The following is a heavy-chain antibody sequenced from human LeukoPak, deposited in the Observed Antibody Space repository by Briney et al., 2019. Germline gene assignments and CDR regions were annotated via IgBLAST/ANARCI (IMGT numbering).Heavy chain of an antibody. V-gene: IGHV3-23*01. J-gene: IGHJ2*01. D-gene: IGHD7-27*01. Sequence: GGSLRLSCEASGFTFRTYGMAWVRQAPGKGLEWVSGITGSSTWTYYADSVKGRFTISRDNYKNTLHLQMNSLRAEDTAIYYCARELVSLGTGYFDLWGRGTLVTVSS. CDR2: ITGSSTWT. CDR3: ARELVSLGTGYFDL. CDR1: GFTFRTYG.